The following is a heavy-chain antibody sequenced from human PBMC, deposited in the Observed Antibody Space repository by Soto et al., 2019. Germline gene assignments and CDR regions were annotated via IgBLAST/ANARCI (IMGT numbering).Heavy chain of an antibody. Sequence: QVQLQESGPGLVKPSQTLSLTCTVSGGSISSGDYYWSWIRQPPGKGLEWIGYIYYSGSTYYNPYPKSQVTISVDTSKNQYSLKLSSVPAADPAVYYCARGGGENYYFDYWGQGTLVTVSS. J-gene: IGHJ4*02. V-gene: IGHV4-30-4*01. CDR2: IYYSGST. CDR3: ARGGGENYYFDY. D-gene: IGHD3-16*01. CDR1: GGSISSGDYY.